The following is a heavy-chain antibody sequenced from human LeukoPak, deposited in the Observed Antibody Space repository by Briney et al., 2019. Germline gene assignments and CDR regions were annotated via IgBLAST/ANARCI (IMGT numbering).Heavy chain of an antibody. J-gene: IGHJ6*02. CDR2: INRSGST. D-gene: IGHD6-13*01. V-gene: IGHV4-34*01. Sequence: SETLSLTCAVYGGSFSGYHWSWIRQPPGKGLEWIGEINRSGSTNYSPSLKSRVTISVDTSKNQFSLKLSSVTAADTAVYYCARGSPYSSSWYSYYYYGMDVWGQGTTVTVSS. CDR3: ARGSPYSSSWYSYYYYGMDV. CDR1: GGSFSGYH.